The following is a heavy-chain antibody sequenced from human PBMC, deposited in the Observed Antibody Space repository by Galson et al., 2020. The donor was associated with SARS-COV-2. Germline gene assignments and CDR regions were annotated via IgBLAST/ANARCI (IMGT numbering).Heavy chain of an antibody. V-gene: IGHV3-7*01. D-gene: IGHD3-10*01. CDR1: GFTFSYYW. J-gene: IGHJ4*02. CDR2: MNQDGSEK. CDR3: TSGDSGPIQSDY. Sequence: TGGSLRLSCAASGFTFSYYWMSWVRQAPGKGLEWVANMNQDGSEKYYVDSVKGRFTISRDNAKNSLYLQMNSLRAEDMAVYYCTSGDSGPIQSDYWGQGTLVTVSS.